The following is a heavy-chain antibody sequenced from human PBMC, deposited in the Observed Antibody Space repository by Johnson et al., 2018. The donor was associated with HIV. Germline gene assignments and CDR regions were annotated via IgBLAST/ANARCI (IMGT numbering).Heavy chain of an antibody. V-gene: IGHV3-30-3*01. CDR2: ISYDGTNK. CDR3: ARPEINCSSTSCQKAGAFDI. D-gene: IGHD2-2*01. CDR1: GFTFSSFA. J-gene: IGHJ3*02. Sequence: QMLLVESGGGVVQPGTSLRLACAASGFTFSSFAMHWVRQAPGKGLEWVAFISYDGTNKYFTDSVRGRFTISRDNSRNTLFLQMNSLRAEDTAVYYCARPEINCSSTSCQKAGAFDIWGQGTMVTVSS.